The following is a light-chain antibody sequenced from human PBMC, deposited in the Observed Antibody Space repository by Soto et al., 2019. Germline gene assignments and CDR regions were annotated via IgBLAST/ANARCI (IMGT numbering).Light chain of an antibody. CDR3: QKYNSAPLT. J-gene: IGKJ4*01. CDR1: QGIATY. CDR2: AAS. Sequence: DVQMTQSPSSLSASVGDRVTITCRASQGIATYLAWLQQKPGKVPKLLIYAASTLQSGFPSRFSGSGSGTDFTLTISSLQPEDVATYYWQKYNSAPLTFGGGTKVEIK. V-gene: IGKV1-27*01.